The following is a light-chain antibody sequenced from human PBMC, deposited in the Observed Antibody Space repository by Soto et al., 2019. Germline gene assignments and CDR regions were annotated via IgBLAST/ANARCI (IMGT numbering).Light chain of an antibody. V-gene: IGLV2-8*01. Sequence: QSALTQPPSASGSPGQSVTISCTGTSSDVGGYQYVSWYQQYPGKAPKLMIYAVNKRPSGVPDHFSGSRSGNTASLTVSGLQAEDEADYYCSSYAGSNNYVFGTGTKVTVL. CDR3: SSYAGSNNYV. J-gene: IGLJ1*01. CDR2: AVN. CDR1: SSDVGGYQY.